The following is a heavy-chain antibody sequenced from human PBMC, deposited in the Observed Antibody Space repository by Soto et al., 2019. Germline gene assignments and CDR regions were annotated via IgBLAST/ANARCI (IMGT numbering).Heavy chain of an antibody. CDR3: ARDTLTPQYYDFWSGYYAIYYYYAMDV. J-gene: IGHJ6*02. Sequence: GASVKVSCKASGYTFTSYGISWVRQAPGQGLEWMGWVSAYNGNTNYAQKLQGRVTMTTDTSTSTAYMELRSLRSDDTAVYYCARDTLTPQYYDFWSGYYAIYYYYAMDVWGQGTTVTVSS. CDR2: VSAYNGNT. D-gene: IGHD3-3*01. CDR1: GYTFTSYG. V-gene: IGHV1-18*04.